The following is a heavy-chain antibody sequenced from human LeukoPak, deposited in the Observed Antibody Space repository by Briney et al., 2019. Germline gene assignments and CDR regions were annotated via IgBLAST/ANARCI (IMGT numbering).Heavy chain of an antibody. J-gene: IGHJ6*02. Sequence: PGGTLSLSCAASGFTFSSYAMSWIRQPPGKGLEWISAISGSGSSTYYPDSVKGRFTISRDNPKNTLYLQMNSLRAEDTAVDYGAGLTVPGNYYYYCYGMDVWGQGTTVTVSS. CDR1: GFTFSSYA. D-gene: IGHD4-11*01. CDR3: AGLTVPGNYYYYCYGMDV. CDR2: ISGSGSST. V-gene: IGHV3-23*01.